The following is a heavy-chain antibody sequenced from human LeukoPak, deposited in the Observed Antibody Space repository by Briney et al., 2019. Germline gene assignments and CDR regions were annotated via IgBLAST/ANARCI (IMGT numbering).Heavy chain of an antibody. Sequence: PGGSLRLSCAASGFIFSSYEMNWVRQAPGKGLEWVSFISSRGSNIYYADSVKGRFTISRDNAMNSLYLQMNSLRAEDTAVYYCAGNKGVVGATTGLDYWGQGTLVTVSS. CDR3: AGNKGVVGATTGLDY. V-gene: IGHV3-48*03. J-gene: IGHJ4*02. D-gene: IGHD2-15*01. CDR1: GFIFSSYE. CDR2: ISSRGSNI.